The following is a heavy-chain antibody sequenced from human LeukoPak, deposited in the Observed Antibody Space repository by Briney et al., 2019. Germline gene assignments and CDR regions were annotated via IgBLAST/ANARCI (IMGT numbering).Heavy chain of an antibody. D-gene: IGHD2-2*02. V-gene: IGHV4-59*01. CDR3: ARDYRYCSSTGCYNYYYMDV. Sequence: SETLSLTCTVSGGSISSYYWSCIRQPPGKGLEWIGYIYYTGITNYNASLKSRVTISVDTSKNQFSLELTSVTAADTAVYYCARDYRYCSSTGCYNYYYMDVWGKGTTVTVSS. J-gene: IGHJ6*03. CDR1: GGSISSYY. CDR2: IYYTGIT.